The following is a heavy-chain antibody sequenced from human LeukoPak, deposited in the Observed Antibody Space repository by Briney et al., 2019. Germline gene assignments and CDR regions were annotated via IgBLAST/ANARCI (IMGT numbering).Heavy chain of an antibody. CDR2: INPNSGGT. Sequence: EASVKVSCKASGYTFTGYYMHWVRQAPGQGLEWMGWINPNSGGTNYAQKFQGRVTMTRGTSISTAYMELSRLRSDDTAVYYCARGYRHGYSGYGPPPDYYGMDVWGQGTTVTVSS. CDR3: ARGYRHGYSGYGPPPDYYGMDV. D-gene: IGHD5-12*01. V-gene: IGHV1-2*02. J-gene: IGHJ6*02. CDR1: GYTFTGYY.